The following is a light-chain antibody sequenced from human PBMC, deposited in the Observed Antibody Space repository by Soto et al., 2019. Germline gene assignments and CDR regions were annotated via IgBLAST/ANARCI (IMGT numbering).Light chain of an antibody. CDR1: QTISSW. CDR3: QEYSDSAWT. J-gene: IGKJ1*01. CDR2: DAS. V-gene: IGKV1-5*01. Sequence: TLSGSVGDRVTITCRASQTISSWLAWYQRKPGKARKLLIYDASTLESGVPSTFDGSGFGTEFTLTISSLQPDDFATYYCQEYSDSAWTFGHGTKV.